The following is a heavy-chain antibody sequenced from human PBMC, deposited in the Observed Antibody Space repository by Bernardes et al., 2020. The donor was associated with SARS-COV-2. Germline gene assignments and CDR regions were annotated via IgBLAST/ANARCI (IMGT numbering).Heavy chain of an antibody. J-gene: IGHJ6*02. CDR2: INPNSGGT. Sequence: ASVKVSCKASGYTFTGYYMHWVRQAPGQGLEWMGWINPNSGGTNYAQKFQGRVTMTRHTSISTAYMELSRLRSDDTAVYYCAIPPTNYDRYGMDVWGQGTTVTVSS. D-gene: IGHD3-22*01. CDR3: AIPPTNYDRYGMDV. CDR1: GYTFTGYY. V-gene: IGHV1-2*02.